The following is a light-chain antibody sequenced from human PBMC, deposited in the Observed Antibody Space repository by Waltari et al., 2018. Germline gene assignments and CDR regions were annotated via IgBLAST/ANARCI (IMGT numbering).Light chain of an antibody. CDR1: SGSVSTDYY. J-gene: IGLJ3*02. CDR3: VLYMGRGVSV. V-gene: IGLV8-61*01. Sequence: QTVVTQEPSLSVSPGGTITLTCDLTSGSVSTDYYPSWYKQNPGQAPRTLSYNAKSRSSGVPDRFSGSILGNKAALTITGAQADDESDYYCVLYMGRGVSVFGGGTKLTVL. CDR2: NAK.